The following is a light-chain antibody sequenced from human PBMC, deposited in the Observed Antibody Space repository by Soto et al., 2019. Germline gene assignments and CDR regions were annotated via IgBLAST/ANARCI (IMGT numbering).Light chain of an antibody. Sequence: DIQMTQSPSSLSASVGDRVTITCRASQSVNTYLHWYQQKAGQAPKLLIYAASNLQSGVPSRFSGSGSGTDFTLTISRLEPEDFAVYYCQQSGGSLPWTFGQGTKVDIK. CDR1: QSVNTY. CDR3: QQSGGSLPWT. V-gene: IGKV1-39*01. CDR2: AAS. J-gene: IGKJ1*01.